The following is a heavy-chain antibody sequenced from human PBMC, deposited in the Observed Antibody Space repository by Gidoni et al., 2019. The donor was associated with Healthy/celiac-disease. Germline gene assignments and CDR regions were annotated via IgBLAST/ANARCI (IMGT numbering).Heavy chain of an antibody. CDR2: IYYSGST. CDR1: GGSISSGGYY. J-gene: IGHJ4*02. Sequence: QVQLQESGPGLVKPSQTLSLTCTVSGGSISSGGYYWSWIRQHPGKGLEWIGYIYYSGSTYYNPSLKSRVTISVDTSKNQFSLKLSSVTAADTAVYYCASGAYYYDSSGYYPLPIDYWGQGTLVTVSS. CDR3: ASGAYYYDSSGYYPLPIDY. V-gene: IGHV4-31*03. D-gene: IGHD3-22*01.